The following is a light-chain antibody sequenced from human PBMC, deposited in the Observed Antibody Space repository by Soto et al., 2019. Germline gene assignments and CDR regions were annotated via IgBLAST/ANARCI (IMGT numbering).Light chain of an antibody. Sequence: DIQMTQSPSTLSASIGDRVTITCRASESIRTWLAWYQHKPGKAPKFLIYDASSLESGVPSRFSGSGSGTEFTLTISNLQPDDFATYFCQQYNNYPWTFGQGTKVDIK. CDR2: DAS. V-gene: IGKV1-5*01. CDR3: QQYNNYPWT. J-gene: IGKJ1*01. CDR1: ESIRTW.